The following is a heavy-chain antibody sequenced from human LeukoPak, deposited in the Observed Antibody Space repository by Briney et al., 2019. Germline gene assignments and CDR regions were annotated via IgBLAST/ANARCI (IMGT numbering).Heavy chain of an antibody. D-gene: IGHD6-19*01. CDR2: IDPVDSHT. Sequence: GESLKISCKGSGYSFTSYWITWVRQMPGRGLEWMGRIDPVDSHTDYNPSFQGHVTISVGKAINTVYLQWGSLEASDSAMYYCARGRGWVDYWGQGALVTVSS. CDR3: ARGRGWVDY. CDR1: GYSFTSYW. J-gene: IGHJ4*02. V-gene: IGHV5-10-1*01.